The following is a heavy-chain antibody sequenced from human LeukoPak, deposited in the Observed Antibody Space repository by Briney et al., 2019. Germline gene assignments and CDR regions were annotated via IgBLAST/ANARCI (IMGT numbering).Heavy chain of an antibody. CDR2: MNPHSGNT. D-gene: IGHD1-26*01. Sequence: ASVKVSCKASGYTFTSYDINWVRQAPGQGLEWMGWMNPHSGNTGYAQKFQGRVTITRNTSISTAYMELSSLRSEDTAVYYCAITYSLNSDYYYYYYMDVWGKGTTVTVSS. CDR1: GYTFTSYD. V-gene: IGHV1-8*03. J-gene: IGHJ6*03. CDR3: AITYSLNSDYYYYYYMDV.